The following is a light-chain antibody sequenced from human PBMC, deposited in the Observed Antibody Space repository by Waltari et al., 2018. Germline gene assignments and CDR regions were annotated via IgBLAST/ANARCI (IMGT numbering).Light chain of an antibody. CDR2: DVT. J-gene: IGLJ1*01. CDR3: SSYTTSGTYV. V-gene: IGLV2-14*03. CDR1: SSDVGGYNF. Sequence: QSALTQPASVSGSPGQSITISCTGTSSDVGGYNFVSWYQQHPGKVPKLITYDVTNRPSVVSNRFSGSNSGTTASLTISGLQAENESYYYCSSYTTSGTYVFGSGTKVTVL.